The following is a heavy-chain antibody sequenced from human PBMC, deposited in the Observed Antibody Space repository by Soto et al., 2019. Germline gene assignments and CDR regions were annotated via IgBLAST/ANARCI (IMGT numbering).Heavy chain of an antibody. V-gene: IGHV1-69*13. CDR3: ARLDSSGSYLDY. J-gene: IGHJ4*02. CDR2: IIPIFGTA. CDR1: GGTFSSYA. D-gene: IGHD3-22*01. Sequence: SVKVSCKASGGTFSSYAISWVRQAPGQGLEWMGGIIPIFGTANYAQKFQGRATITADESTSTAYMELSSLRSEDTAVHYCARLDSSGSYLDYWGQGTLVTVSS.